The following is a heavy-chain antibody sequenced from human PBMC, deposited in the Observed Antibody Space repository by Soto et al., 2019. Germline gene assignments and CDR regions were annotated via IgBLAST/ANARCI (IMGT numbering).Heavy chain of an antibody. CDR1: GFTFNTYS. CDR2: IWYDGTQK. CDR3: ARAGGTTVTGLWHFDS. Sequence: QVQLEESGGGVVQPGRSLRLSCEAYGFTFNTYSMHWVRQPPGKGLEWLAAIWYDGTQKYYADSVKGRFIIFRDNSKKTLYLEMNSLRAEDTAVYYCARAGGTTVTGLWHFDSWGQGTLVTVSS. J-gene: IGHJ4*02. D-gene: IGHD4-17*01. V-gene: IGHV3-33*01.